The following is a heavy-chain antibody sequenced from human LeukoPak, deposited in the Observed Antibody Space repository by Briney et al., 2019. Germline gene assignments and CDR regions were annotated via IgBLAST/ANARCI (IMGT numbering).Heavy chain of an antibody. CDR1: GFTLSNYG. D-gene: IGHD6-19*01. Sequence: PGASLRLSCVASGFTLSNYGMSWVRQAPGKGLEWVSSISGSGGSTYQAENVKGRFTISRDNSKNTLYLQMNSLRDEDTAIYYCAAGYTTGWYVRYFDYWGQGTLVTVSS. J-gene: IGHJ4*02. CDR3: AAGYTTGWYVRYFDY. CDR2: ISGSGGST. V-gene: IGHV3-23*01.